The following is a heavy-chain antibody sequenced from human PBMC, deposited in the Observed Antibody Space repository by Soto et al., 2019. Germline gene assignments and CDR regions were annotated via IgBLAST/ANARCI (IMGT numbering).Heavy chain of an antibody. D-gene: IGHD6-13*01. CDR3: ARGGYSSPY. CDR1: GGSISSGDDY. Sequence: SETLSLSCTVSGGSISSGDDYGSWIRQPPGKGLEWIGYIYYSGSTYYNPSLKSRVTISVDTSKNQFSLKLSSVTAADTAVYYCARGGYSSPYWGQPTLVTVSS. V-gene: IGHV4-30-4*01. J-gene: IGHJ4*02. CDR2: IYYSGST.